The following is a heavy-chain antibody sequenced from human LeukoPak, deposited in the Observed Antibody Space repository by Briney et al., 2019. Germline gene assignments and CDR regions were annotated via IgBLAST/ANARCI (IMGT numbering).Heavy chain of an antibody. Sequence: PGGSLRLSCAGYGFTFSSFGMHWVRQAPGKGLEWVAVISHDGSYEYYADSMKGRFTISRDTSKNTLYLQMNSLRAEDTAVYYCAKDGLWFGDLTYFDYWGQGVLVTVSS. CDR3: AKDGLWFGDLTYFDY. J-gene: IGHJ4*02. V-gene: IGHV3-30*18. D-gene: IGHD3-10*01. CDR1: GFTFSSFG. CDR2: ISHDGSYE.